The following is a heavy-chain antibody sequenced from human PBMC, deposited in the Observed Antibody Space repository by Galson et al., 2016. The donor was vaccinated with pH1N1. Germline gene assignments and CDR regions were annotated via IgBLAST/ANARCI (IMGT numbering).Heavy chain of an antibody. CDR3: ARSPFYYNSYMDV. Sequence: SVKVSCKASESIFNKYAISWVRQAPGQGLEWMGGIIAVFKTTNYAQKFQGRVTITTDESTSIVYMELRSLRSEDTAIYYCARSPFYYNSYMDVWAKGTTVTVSS. V-gene: IGHV1-69*05. CDR1: ESIFNKYA. CDR2: IIAVFKTT. J-gene: IGHJ6*03.